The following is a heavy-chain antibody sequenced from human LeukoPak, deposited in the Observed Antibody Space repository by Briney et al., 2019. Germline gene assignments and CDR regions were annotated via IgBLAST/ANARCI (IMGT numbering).Heavy chain of an antibody. V-gene: IGHV1-8*03. Sequence: ASVKVSCKASGYTFTIYDINWVRQATGQGHEWMGWMNPNSGNTGYAQKFQGRVTITRNTSISTAYMELSSLRSEDTAVYYCAREDSGYDGIDYWGQGTLVTVSS. CDR3: AREDSGYDGIDY. D-gene: IGHD5-12*01. CDR2: MNPNSGNT. CDR1: GYTFTIYD. J-gene: IGHJ4*02.